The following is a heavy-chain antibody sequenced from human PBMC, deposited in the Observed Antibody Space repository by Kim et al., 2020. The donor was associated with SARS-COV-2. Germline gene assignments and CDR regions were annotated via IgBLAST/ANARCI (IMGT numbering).Heavy chain of an antibody. CDR1: GYTFTGYY. J-gene: IGHJ5*02. CDR2: INPNSGGT. V-gene: IGHV1-2*06. Sequence: ASVKVSCKASGYTFTGYYMHWVRQAPGQGLEWMGRINPNSGGTNYAQKFQGRVTMTRDTSISTAYMELSRLRSDDTAVYYCARDHIWFRELLGPVPDDINWFDPWGQRTLVTVSS. D-gene: IGHD3-10*01. CDR3: ARDHIWFRELLGPVPDDINWFDP.